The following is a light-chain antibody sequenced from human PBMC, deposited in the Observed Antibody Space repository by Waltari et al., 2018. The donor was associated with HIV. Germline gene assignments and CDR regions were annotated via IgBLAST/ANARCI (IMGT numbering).Light chain of an antibody. J-gene: IGLJ3*02. CDR3: GTWDSSLSAVV. CDR2: DNN. CDR1: NSNIGNNY. V-gene: IGLV1-51*01. Sequence: QSVLTQPPSVSAAPGQKVTISCSGRNSNIGNNYVSWYQQIPGTVPKLLIYDNNKRPSGIPDRFSGSKSDTSATLGITGLQTGDEADYRCGTWDSSLSAVVFGGGTKLTVL.